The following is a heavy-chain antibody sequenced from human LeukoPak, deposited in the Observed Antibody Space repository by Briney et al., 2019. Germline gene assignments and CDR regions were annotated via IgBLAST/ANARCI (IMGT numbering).Heavy chain of an antibody. Sequence: GGSLRLSCAASGFTFSSSSMNWVRQAPGKGLECISYISSGGSTIYYADSVKGRFTISRDNAKNSLYLQMNSLRAEDTAVYYCARSAGDYVWGSYRYLDYWGQGTLVTVSS. CDR1: GFTFSSSS. CDR2: ISSGGSTI. CDR3: ARSAGDYVWGSYRYLDY. J-gene: IGHJ4*02. D-gene: IGHD3-16*02. V-gene: IGHV3-48*04.